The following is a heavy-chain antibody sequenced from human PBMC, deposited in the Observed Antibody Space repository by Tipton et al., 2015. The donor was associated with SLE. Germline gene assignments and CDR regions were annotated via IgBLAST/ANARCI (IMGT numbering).Heavy chain of an antibody. J-gene: IGHJ3*02. CDR1: GGSISSYY. D-gene: IGHD5-18*01. CDR3: ARGAGIQLWLPSAFDI. V-gene: IGHV4-4*07. Sequence: TLSLTCTVSGGSISSYYWSWIRQPAGKGLEWIGCIYTSGSTNYNPSLKSRVTISVDTSKNQFSLKLSSVTAADTAVYYCARGAGIQLWLPSAFDIWGQGTMVTVSS. CDR2: IYTSGST.